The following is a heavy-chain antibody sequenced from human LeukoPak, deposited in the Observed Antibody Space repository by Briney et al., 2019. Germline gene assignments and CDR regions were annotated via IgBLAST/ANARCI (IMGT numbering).Heavy chain of an antibody. Sequence: SGGSLRLSCAASGFTFTTYSMNWVRQAPGKGLEWVSSISRGSTYIYYADSVKGRVTISRDNAKNPLSLQMNSLRADDTAVYYCTRGSGSGWSWGTNYFDYWGQGTLVTVSS. J-gene: IGHJ4*02. V-gene: IGHV3-21*01. CDR1: GFTFTTYS. CDR3: TRGSGSGWSWGTNYFDY. CDR2: ISRGSTYI. D-gene: IGHD6-19*01.